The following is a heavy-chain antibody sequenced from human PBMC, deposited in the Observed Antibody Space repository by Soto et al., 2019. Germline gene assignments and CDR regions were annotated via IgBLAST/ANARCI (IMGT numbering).Heavy chain of an antibody. CDR2: IFTRDSET. CDR1: GHLFNNHW. D-gene: IGHD3-10*01. V-gene: IGHV5-51*01. Sequence: GESLKISCKGPGHLFNNHWIGWVRQTPGKGLEWMGLIFTRDSETKTSPSFQGHVSFSVDNSINTVYLQWTSLKTTDTGIYFCARGYFDSGHGYDLWGQGTLVTVS. CDR3: ARGYFDSGHGYDL. J-gene: IGHJ5*02.